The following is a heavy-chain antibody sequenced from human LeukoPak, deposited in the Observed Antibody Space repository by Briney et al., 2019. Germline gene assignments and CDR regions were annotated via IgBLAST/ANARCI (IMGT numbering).Heavy chain of an antibody. Sequence: GGSLRLSCAASGFTFSSYEMNWVRQAPGKGLEWVSAISGSGGSTYYADSVKGRFTISRDNSKNTLYLQMNSLRAEDTAVYYCAKDQDYYSNYPFYFDYWGQGTLVTVSS. CDR3: AKDQDYYSNYPFYFDY. CDR2: ISGSGGST. CDR1: GFTFSSYE. J-gene: IGHJ4*02. V-gene: IGHV3-23*01. D-gene: IGHD4-11*01.